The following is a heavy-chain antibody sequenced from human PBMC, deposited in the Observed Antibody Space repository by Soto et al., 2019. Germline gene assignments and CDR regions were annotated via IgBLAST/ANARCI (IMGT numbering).Heavy chain of an antibody. D-gene: IGHD3-10*01. Sequence: PGGSLRLSCTASGFTFGDYAMSWFRQAPGKGLEWVGFIRSKAYGGTTEYAASVKGRFTISRDDSKSIAYLQMNSLKTEDTAVYYCTREERTRGSGSFDIWGQGTMVTVSS. CDR3: TREERTRGSGSFDI. J-gene: IGHJ3*02. V-gene: IGHV3-49*03. CDR1: GFTFGDYA. CDR2: IRSKAYGGTT.